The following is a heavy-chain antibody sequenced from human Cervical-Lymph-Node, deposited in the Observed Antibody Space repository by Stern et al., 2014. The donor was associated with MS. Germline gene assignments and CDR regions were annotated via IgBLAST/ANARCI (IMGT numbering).Heavy chain of an antibody. J-gene: IGHJ4*02. CDR3: SRGVQGGF. CDR1: GFTFSHHW. Sequence: VQLVASGGGLVQPGGSLRLSCAASGFTFSHHWMNWVRQAPGKGLEWVANIKQDGSEDYYVDSVKGRFTISRDNAKNSLYLQMNSLRAEDTAVYYCSRGVQGGFWGQGTLVTVAS. D-gene: IGHD6-25*01. V-gene: IGHV3-7*01. CDR2: IKQDGSED.